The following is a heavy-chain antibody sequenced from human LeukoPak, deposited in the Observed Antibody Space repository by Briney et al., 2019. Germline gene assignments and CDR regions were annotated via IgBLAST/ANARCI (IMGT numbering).Heavy chain of an antibody. Sequence: PSETLSLTCTVSGGSISSGGYYWSWIRQHPGKGLEWIGYIYYSGSTYYNPSLKSRVTISVDTSKNQFSLKLSSVTAADTAVYYCAIQWLVMGGDYFDYWGQGTLVTVSS. CDR3: AIQWLVMGGDYFDY. J-gene: IGHJ4*02. CDR2: IYYSGST. CDR1: GGSISSGGYY. V-gene: IGHV4-39*01. D-gene: IGHD6-19*01.